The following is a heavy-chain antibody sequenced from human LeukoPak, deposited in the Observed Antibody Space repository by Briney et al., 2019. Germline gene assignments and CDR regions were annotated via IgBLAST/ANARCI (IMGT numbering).Heavy chain of an antibody. CDR2: IIPIFGTA. Sequence: GASVKVSCKASGGAFSSYAISWVRQAPGQGLEWMGGIIPIFGTANYAQKFQGRATITADESTSTAYMELSSLRSEDTAVYYCAREPAVTIEPNYYYYYYMDVWGKGTTVTVSS. CDR3: AREPAVTIEPNYYYYYYMDV. J-gene: IGHJ6*03. D-gene: IGHD4-17*01. CDR1: GGAFSSYA. V-gene: IGHV1-69*13.